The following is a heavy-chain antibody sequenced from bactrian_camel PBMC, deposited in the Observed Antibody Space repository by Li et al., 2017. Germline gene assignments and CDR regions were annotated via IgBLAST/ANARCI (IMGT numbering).Heavy chain of an antibody. Sequence: HVQLVESGGGLVQPGGSLRLSCAASGNIYGAASMAWFRQTPGKEREGVAGTYPRTARTYYTDSVKGRFTVSQDNAKNTLYLQLNSLKPEDTAMYYCAKSPLFAFYYGMDYWGKGTQVTVS. J-gene: IGHJ7*01. V-gene: IGHV3S54*01. CDR2: TYPRTART. CDR1: GNIYGAAS.